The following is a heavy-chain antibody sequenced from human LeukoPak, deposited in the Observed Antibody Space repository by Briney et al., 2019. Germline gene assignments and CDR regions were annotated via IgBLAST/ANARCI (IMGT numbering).Heavy chain of an antibody. V-gene: IGHV4-34*01. CDR1: GGSFSGYY. Sequence: SETLPLTCAVYGGSFSGYYWSWIRQPPGKGLEWIGEINHSGSTNYNPSLKSRVTISVDTSKNQFSLKLSSVTAADTAVYYCARVACSSTSCYSLLDYWGQGTLVTVSS. J-gene: IGHJ4*02. CDR2: INHSGST. CDR3: ARVACSSTSCYSLLDY. D-gene: IGHD2-2*01.